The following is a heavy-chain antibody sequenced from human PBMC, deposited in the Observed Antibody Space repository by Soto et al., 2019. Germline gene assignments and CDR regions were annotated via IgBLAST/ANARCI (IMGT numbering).Heavy chain of an antibody. CDR3: ARRATTVTYDAFDI. J-gene: IGHJ3*02. CDR2: IYYSGTA. Sequence: QLQLQESSTGLVKPSETQSLTCTVSGGSISSSSYYWGWIRQPPGKGLEWIGSIYYSGTAHYTPSLKSRLTISVDTSKNQFSLNLSAVTAADTAVYYCARRATTVTYDAFDIWGQGTMVTVSS. CDR1: GGSISSSSYY. D-gene: IGHD4-17*01. V-gene: IGHV4-39*01.